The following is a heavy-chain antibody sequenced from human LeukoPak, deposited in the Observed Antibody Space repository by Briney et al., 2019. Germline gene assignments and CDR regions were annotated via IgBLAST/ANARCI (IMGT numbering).Heavy chain of an antibody. CDR1: GFTFSDYY. Sequence: PGGSLRLSCAASGFTFSDYYMSWIRQAPGKGLEWVSYISSSGSTIYYADSVKGRLTISRDNAKNSLYLQMNSLRAEDTAVYYCARIYCSSTSCYYYMDVWGKGTTVTVSS. D-gene: IGHD2-2*01. V-gene: IGHV3-11*04. CDR3: ARIYCSSTSCYYYMDV. J-gene: IGHJ6*03. CDR2: ISSSGSTI.